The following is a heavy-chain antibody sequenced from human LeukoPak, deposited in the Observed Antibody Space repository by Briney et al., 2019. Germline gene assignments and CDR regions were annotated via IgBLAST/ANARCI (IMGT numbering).Heavy chain of an antibody. Sequence: GGSLRLSCAASGFTFDSYAMSWVRQAPGKGLEWVSAVSRIGGTTYYADSAKGRFTISRDNSNNTVYLQMNGLRVGDTALYYCVKHVGSRWSNNRFDPWGQGTLVTVS. V-gene: IGHV3-23*01. CDR2: VSRIGGTT. CDR1: GFTFDSYA. J-gene: IGHJ5*02. CDR3: VKHVGSRWSNNRFDP. D-gene: IGHD6-13*01.